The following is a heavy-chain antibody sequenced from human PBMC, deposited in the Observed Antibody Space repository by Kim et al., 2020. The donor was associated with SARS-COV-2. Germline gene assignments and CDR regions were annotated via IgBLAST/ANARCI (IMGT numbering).Heavy chain of an antibody. V-gene: IGHV3-53*01. CDR2: IYSGGRT. CDR3: ARRYSSAWGCDY. J-gene: IGHJ4*02. Sequence: GGSLRLSCAASGFTVSGNYMIWVRQAPGKGLEWVSVIYSGGRTYYADSVKGRFTISRDDSKNTLYLHMNNLIAEDTAIYYCARRYSSAWGCDYWGQGTLV. D-gene: IGHD6-19*01. CDR1: GFTVSGNY.